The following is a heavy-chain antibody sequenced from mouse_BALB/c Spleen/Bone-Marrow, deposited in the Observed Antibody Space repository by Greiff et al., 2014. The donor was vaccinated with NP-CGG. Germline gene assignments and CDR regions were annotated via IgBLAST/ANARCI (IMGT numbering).Heavy chain of an antibody. V-gene: IGHV1S81*02. CDR3: TRSRRAMDY. D-gene: IGHD2-12*01. J-gene: IGHJ4*01. CDR2: INPSNGGT. Sequence: QVHVKQSGAELVKPGASVKLSCKASGYTFSSDYMYWVKQRPGQGLEWIGEINPSNGGTNFNEKFKSKATLTVDKSSSTAYMQLSSLTSEDSAVYYGTRSRRAMDYWGQGTSVTVSS. CDR1: GYTFSSDY.